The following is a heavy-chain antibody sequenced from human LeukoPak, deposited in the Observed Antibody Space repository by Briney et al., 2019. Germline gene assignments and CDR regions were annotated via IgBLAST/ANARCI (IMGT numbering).Heavy chain of an antibody. Sequence: GGSLRLSCAASGFTFSSYSMNWVRQAPGKGLEWVSSISSSSSYIYYADSVKGRFTISRDNAKNSLYLQMNSLRAEDTAVYYCAMCDISGVLDAFDIWGQGTMVTVSS. CDR1: GFTFSSYS. CDR3: AMCDISGVLDAFDI. CDR2: ISSSSSYI. V-gene: IGHV3-21*04. D-gene: IGHD2-15*01. J-gene: IGHJ3*02.